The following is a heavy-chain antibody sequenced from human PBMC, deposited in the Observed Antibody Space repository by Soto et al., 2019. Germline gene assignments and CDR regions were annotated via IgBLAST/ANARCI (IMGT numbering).Heavy chain of an antibody. V-gene: IGHV3-30*18. J-gene: IGHJ4*02. D-gene: IGHD2-2*01. CDR1: GFTFSSYG. CDR3: ANEKVVAVPAALRYYFDY. CDR2: ISYDGSNK. Sequence: QVQLVESGGGVVQPGRSLRLSCAASGFTFSSYGMHWVRQAPGKGLEWVAVISYDGSNKYYADSVKGRFTISRDNSKNTLYLQMNSLRAEDTAVYYCANEKVVAVPAALRYYFDYWGQGTLVTGSS.